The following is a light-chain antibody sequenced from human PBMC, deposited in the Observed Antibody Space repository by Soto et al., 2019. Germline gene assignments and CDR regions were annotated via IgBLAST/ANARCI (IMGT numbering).Light chain of an antibody. Sequence: EIVLTQSPATLSLSPGERATLSCRASQSVSSYLAWYQQKPGQAPRLLIYDASNRATGIPARFSGSGSGTDFTLTISSLEHEDFAVYYCQQRSNWPPRFTFGPGTKMDIK. CDR2: DAS. J-gene: IGKJ3*01. CDR3: QQRSNWPPRFT. CDR1: QSVSSY. V-gene: IGKV3-11*01.